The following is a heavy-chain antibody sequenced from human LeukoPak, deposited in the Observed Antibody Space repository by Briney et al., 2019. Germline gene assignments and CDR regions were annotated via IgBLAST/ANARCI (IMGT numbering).Heavy chain of an antibody. J-gene: IGHJ4*02. Sequence: SVKVSCKASGFTFTSSAVQWVRQARGQRLGWIGWIVVGSGNTNYAQKFQERVTITRDMSTSTAYMELSSLRSEDTAVYYCAAEGIAAAGTSQMLDYWGQGTLVTVSS. CDR3: AAEGIAAAGTSQMLDY. CDR2: IVVGSGNT. D-gene: IGHD6-13*01. CDR1: GFTFTSSA. V-gene: IGHV1-58*01.